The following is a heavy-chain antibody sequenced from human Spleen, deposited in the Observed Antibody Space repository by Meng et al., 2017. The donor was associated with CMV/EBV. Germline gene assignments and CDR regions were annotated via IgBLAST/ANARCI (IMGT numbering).Heavy chain of an antibody. D-gene: IGHD4-17*01. V-gene: IGHV3-33*01. J-gene: IGHJ4*02. CDR3: ARNFIQGDYTSPSDY. CDR1: GFALSNYG. CDR2: IWFDGSNK. Sequence: SGFALSNYGMQWVRQTPGKGLEWVALIWFDGSNKYYADSVKGRFTISRDTSQNTLDLQMNSLGAEDTAIYYCARNFIQGDYTSPSDYWGQGTLVTVSS.